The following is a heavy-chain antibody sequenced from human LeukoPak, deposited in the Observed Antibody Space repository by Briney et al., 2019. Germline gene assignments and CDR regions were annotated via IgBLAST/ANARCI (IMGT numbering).Heavy chain of an antibody. CDR3: ARDIAVAGDAFDI. D-gene: IGHD6-19*01. J-gene: IGHJ3*02. V-gene: IGHV3-21*01. Sequence: GGSLRLSCAASGFTFSSYSMNWVRQAPGKGLEWVSSISSSSSYIYYADSVKGRFAISRDNAKNSLYLQMNSLRAEDTAVYYCARDIAVAGDAFDIWGQGTMVTVSS. CDR1: GFTFSSYS. CDR2: ISSSSSYI.